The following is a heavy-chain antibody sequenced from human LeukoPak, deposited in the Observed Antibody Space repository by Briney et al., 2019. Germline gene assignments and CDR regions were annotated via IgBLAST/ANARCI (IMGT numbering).Heavy chain of an antibody. CDR1: GFTFSTYS. D-gene: IGHD2/OR15-2a*01. CDR2: IGTSSSST. V-gene: IGHV3-21*01. Sequence: GGSLSLSCATSGFTFSTYSMNWVRQAPGKGLEWVSSIGTSSSSTYYPDSVRGRFTISRDNARNSLYLQMNSLRAEDTAVYYCVRIPNSANFPNWFDPWGQGTLVTVSS. J-gene: IGHJ5*02. CDR3: VRIPNSANFPNWFDP.